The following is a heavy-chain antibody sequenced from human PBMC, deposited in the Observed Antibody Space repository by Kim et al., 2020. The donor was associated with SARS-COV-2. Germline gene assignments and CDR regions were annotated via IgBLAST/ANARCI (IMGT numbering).Heavy chain of an antibody. CDR1: GGSVSSGSYY. V-gene: IGHV4-61*01. J-gene: IGHJ5*02. Sequence: SETLSLTCTVSGGSVSSGSYYWSWIRQPPGKGLEWIGYIYYSGSTNYNPSLKSRVTISVDTSKNQFSLKLSSVTAAGTAVYYCARAYSSSGWAWFDPWGQGTLVTVSS. CDR2: IYYSGST. D-gene: IGHD6-6*01. CDR3: ARAYSSSGWAWFDP.